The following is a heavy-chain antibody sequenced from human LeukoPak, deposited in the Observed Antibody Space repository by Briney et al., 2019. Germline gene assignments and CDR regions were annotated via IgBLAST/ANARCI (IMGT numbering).Heavy chain of an antibody. Sequence: PSETLSLTCSVSGDSISSTDYYWGWIRQPPGKGLEWIGTVYHSGSTNYNPSLRSRVTISVDTSKNQFSLKLSSVTAADTAVYYCARGGVAVAGIMDYWGQGTLVTVSS. CDR3: ARGGVAVAGIMDY. V-gene: IGHV4-39*07. D-gene: IGHD6-19*01. CDR1: GDSISSTDYY. CDR2: VYHSGST. J-gene: IGHJ4*02.